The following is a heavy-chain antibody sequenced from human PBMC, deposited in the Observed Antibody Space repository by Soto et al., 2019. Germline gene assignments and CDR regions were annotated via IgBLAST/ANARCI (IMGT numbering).Heavy chain of an antibody. V-gene: IGHV1-2*02. CDR2: INADNGGA. D-gene: IGHD6-25*01. CDR1: GYTFTDYH. CDR3: AREGGSETLQPSYNWFDT. Sequence: ASVKVSCKASGYTFTDYHIHWVRQAPGQGLEFMGWINADNGGAGSAQQFQGRVTVTRDTSITTVYMELSNLRSDDTAVYYCAREGGSETLQPSYNWFDTWGQGTLVTVSS. J-gene: IGHJ5*02.